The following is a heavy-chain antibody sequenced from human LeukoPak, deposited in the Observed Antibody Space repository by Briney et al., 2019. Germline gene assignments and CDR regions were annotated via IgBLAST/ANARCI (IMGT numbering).Heavy chain of an antibody. CDR3: ARVDGDGYNIPDY. V-gene: IGHV4-34*01. D-gene: IGHD5-24*01. CDR1: GESFSSYY. J-gene: IGHJ4*02. CDR2: INHSGNT. Sequence: SETLSLTCAVHGESFSSYYWSWIRQPPGKGLEWIGEINHSGNTNYNPSLKSRVTISVDTSKNQFSLKLSSVTAADTAVYYCARVDGDGYNIPDYWGQGTLVTVSS.